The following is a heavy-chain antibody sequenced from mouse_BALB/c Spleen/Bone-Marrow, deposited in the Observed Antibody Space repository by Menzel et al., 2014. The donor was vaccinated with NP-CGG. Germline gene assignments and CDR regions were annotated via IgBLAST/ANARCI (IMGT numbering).Heavy chain of an antibody. Sequence: QVQLKQSGTELVKPGASVKLSCKASGYTFNSYYIYWVKQRPGQGLEWIGKINPGNGSTKFNEKFKSKATLTVDKSSSTAYMQLSSLTSEDSAVYYCTRQETWAFAYWGQGTLVTVSA. V-gene: IGHV1-53*01. CDR2: INPGNGST. D-gene: IGHD3-1*01. CDR3: TRQETWAFAY. J-gene: IGHJ3*01. CDR1: GYTFNSYY.